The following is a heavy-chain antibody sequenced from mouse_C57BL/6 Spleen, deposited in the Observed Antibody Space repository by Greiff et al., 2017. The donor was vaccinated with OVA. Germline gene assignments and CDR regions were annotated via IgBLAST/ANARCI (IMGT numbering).Heavy chain of an antibody. CDR1: GYTFTSYW. J-gene: IGHJ4*01. V-gene: IGHV1-52*01. CDR3: AIGYPSYYAMDY. CDR2: IDPSDSET. Sequence: QVQLQQPGAELVRPGSSVKLSCKASGYTFTSYWMHWVKQRPIQGLEWIGNIDPSDSETHYNQKFKDKATLTVDKSSSTAYMQLSSLTSEDSAVYYCAIGYPSYYAMDYWGQGTSVTVSS.